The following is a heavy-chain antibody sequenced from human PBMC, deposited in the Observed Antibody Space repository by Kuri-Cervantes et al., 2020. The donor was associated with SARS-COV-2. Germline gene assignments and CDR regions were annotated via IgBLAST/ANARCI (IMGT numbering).Heavy chain of an antibody. CDR3: GLASGSSYSPNY. Sequence: GGSLRLSCAVSGFTFTSHAMHWVRQAPGKGLEWVALISYDGSNKFYADSVKGRFTISRDNSKTTLYLQMNSLRAEDTAVYYCGLASGSSYSPNYWGQGTLVTVSS. V-gene: IGHV3-30*03. CDR2: ISYDGSNK. D-gene: IGHD3-10*01. CDR1: GFTFTSHA. J-gene: IGHJ4*02.